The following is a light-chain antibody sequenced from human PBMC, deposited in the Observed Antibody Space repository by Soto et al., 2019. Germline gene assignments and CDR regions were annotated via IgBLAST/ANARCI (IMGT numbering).Light chain of an antibody. Sequence: EIVLTQSPVTLSLSPVERATLSCRASQSISSSYLAWYQQKPGQAPRLLIYAASTRATGIPDSFSGSGSGTDFTLTISRLEPEDFAVYYCQQYGSSLWTVGQGTKV. CDR2: AAS. CDR3: QQYGSSLWT. J-gene: IGKJ1*01. CDR1: QSISSSY. V-gene: IGKV3-20*01.